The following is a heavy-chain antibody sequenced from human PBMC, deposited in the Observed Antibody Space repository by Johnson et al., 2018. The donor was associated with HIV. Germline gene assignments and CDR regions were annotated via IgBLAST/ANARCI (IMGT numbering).Heavy chain of an antibody. CDR1: GFTFDDYG. D-gene: IGHD1-26*01. J-gene: IGHJ3*02. Sequence: VQLVESGGGVVRPGGSLRLSCAASGFTFDDYGMSWVRQAPGKGLEWVSGINWNGGSTGYADSVKGRFTISSDNAKNSLYLQMNSMRAEDTALYYCQGDSRSYHGNDAFDIWGQGTMVTVSS. CDR2: INWNGGST. CDR3: QGDSRSYHGNDAFDI. V-gene: IGHV3-20*04.